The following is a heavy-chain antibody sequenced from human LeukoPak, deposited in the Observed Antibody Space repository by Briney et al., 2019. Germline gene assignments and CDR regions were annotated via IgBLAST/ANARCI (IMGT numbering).Heavy chain of an antibody. CDR2: INFSSNTI. CDR3: ARQMATVQYNWFDP. Sequence: GGSLRLSCAASGFTFSSYSMNWVRQAPGKGLEWVSYINFSSNTIYYADSVKGRFTISRDNAESSLYLQMNSLRAEDTAVYYCARQMATVQYNWFDPWGQGTLVTVSS. V-gene: IGHV3-48*01. D-gene: IGHD5-24*01. J-gene: IGHJ5*02. CDR1: GFTFSSYS.